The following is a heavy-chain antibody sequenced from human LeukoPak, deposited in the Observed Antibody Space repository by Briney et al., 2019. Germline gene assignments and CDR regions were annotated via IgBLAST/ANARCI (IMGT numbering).Heavy chain of an antibody. V-gene: IGHV4-34*01. D-gene: IGHD5-18*01. CDR3: ARVRGYSYGQTKYYYSGMDV. Sequence: SETLSLTCAVSGGSFSGYYLSWIRQPPGQGLEWIGEMNHSGSTNYNPSLTSRATISVDTSKNQFSLKLSSVPAADTAVYYCARVRGYSYGQTKYYYSGMDVWGQGTTVTVSS. J-gene: IGHJ6*02. CDR2: MNHSGST. CDR1: GGSFSGYY.